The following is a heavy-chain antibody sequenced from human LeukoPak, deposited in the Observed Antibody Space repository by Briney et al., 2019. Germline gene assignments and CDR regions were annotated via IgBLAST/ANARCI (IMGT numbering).Heavy chain of an antibody. CDR3: ARGSDGMVYASHFDY. CDR1: GGSISSYY. V-gene: IGHV4-59*08. CDR2: ISDIGSI. D-gene: IGHD2-8*01. Sequence: SETLSLTCTVSGGSISSYYWSWIRQPPGKGLEWIAYISDIGSINYNPSLKSRVTISLDTSKNQFSLKLSSVTAADTAVYYCARGSDGMVYASHFDYWGQGTLVTVSS. J-gene: IGHJ4*02.